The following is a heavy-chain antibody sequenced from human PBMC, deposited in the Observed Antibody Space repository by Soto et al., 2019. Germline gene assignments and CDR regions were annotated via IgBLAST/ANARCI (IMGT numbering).Heavy chain of an antibody. CDR3: ARDGSGPFDY. D-gene: IGHD6-19*01. V-gene: IGHV3-66*01. Sequence: EVQLVESGGGLIQAGGSLRLSCAASGFTVRTNDMSWVRQAPGKGLEWIALIHRVENSKYSDSTYYADSVRDRFTISRDNSKNTVDLQVNDLSAEDTAMYYCARDGSGPFDYWGQGSLVTVSS. CDR1: GFTVRTND. CDR2: IHRVENSKYSDST. J-gene: IGHJ4*02.